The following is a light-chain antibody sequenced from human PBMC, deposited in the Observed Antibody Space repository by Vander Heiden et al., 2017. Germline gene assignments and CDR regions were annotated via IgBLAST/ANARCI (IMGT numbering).Light chain of an antibody. J-gene: IGLJ2*01. Sequence: SYVLTQPPSLSVAPGQKAWITCGGNNIGSKSVHWYQQKPGQAPVLVVYDDSDRPSGIPERFSGSISGNTATLTISRVEAGDEADYYCQVWDSSSDHVVFGGGTKLTVL. V-gene: IGLV3-21*02. CDR1: NIGSKS. CDR3: QVWDSSSDHVV. CDR2: DDS.